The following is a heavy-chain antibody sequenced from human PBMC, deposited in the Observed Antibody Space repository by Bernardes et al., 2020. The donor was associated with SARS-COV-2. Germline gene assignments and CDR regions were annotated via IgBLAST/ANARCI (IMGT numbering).Heavy chain of an antibody. CDR3: AKFRGGYYYDNSVQPS. CDR2: VSGSGDGI. J-gene: IGHJ4*02. Sequence: GGSLRLSCAASGFTFSNYAMHWVRQTPGRGLAWVSTVSGSGDGIDYAESVKGRFTISRDNSRNIIFLEMNSLRVEDTATYFCAKFRGGYYYDNSVQPSWGQGTLVTVSS. CDR1: GFTFSNYA. V-gene: IGHV3-23*01. D-gene: IGHD3-22*01.